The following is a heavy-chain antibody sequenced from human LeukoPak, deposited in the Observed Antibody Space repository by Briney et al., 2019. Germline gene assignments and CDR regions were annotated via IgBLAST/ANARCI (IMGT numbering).Heavy chain of an antibody. Sequence: PGGSLRLSCAASGFTFSNYEMNWVRQAPGKGLEWLSYISSSGSSIYYADSVKGRFTISRDNAKNSLCLQMNSLRAEDTAVYYCAELGITMIGGVWGKGTTVTISS. V-gene: IGHV3-48*03. CDR1: GFTFSNYE. D-gene: IGHD3-10*02. CDR2: ISSSGSSI. CDR3: AELGITMIGGV. J-gene: IGHJ6*04.